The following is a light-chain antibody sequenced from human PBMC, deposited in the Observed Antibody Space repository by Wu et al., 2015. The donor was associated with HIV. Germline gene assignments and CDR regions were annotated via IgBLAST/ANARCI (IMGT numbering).Light chain of an antibody. V-gene: IGKV1-5*03. CDR1: QRISNW. J-gene: IGKJ1*01. CDR3: QQRKSWPRT. Sequence: DIQMTQSPSTLSASVGDRVTITCRASQRISNWLAWYQQKPGKAPKLLIYKASSLESGVPSRFSGSGSGTDFTLTISSLEPEDFAVYYCQQRKSWPRTFGQGTKVEIK. CDR2: KAS.